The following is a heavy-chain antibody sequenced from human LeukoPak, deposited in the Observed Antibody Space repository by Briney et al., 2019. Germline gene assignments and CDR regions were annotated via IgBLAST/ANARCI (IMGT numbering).Heavy chain of an antibody. CDR2: IYYSGST. Sequence: SETLSLTCTVSGGSISSYYWSWIRQPPGKGLEWIGYIYYSGSTNYNPSLKSRVTISVDTSKNQFSLKLSSVTAADTAVYYCARDPHLPKDGDYGGGFDYWGQGTLVTVSS. CDR3: ARDPHLPKDGDYGGGFDY. J-gene: IGHJ4*02. CDR1: GGSISSYY. D-gene: IGHD4-17*01. V-gene: IGHV4-59*01.